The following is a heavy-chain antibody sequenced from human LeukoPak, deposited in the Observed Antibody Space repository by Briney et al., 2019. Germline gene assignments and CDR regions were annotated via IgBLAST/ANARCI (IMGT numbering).Heavy chain of an antibody. V-gene: IGHV3-21*01. CDR3: ARDRAYVLSLLDY. D-gene: IGHD2-8*01. CDR1: GFTFSNYR. Sequence: PGGSLRLSCVASGFTFSNYRMNWVRQAPGRGLEWVSSISSGGDSIYYADSLKGRFTISRDNAKNSLSLQMNSLRAEDTAVYYCARDRAYVLSLLDYWGQGTLVTVSS. J-gene: IGHJ4*02. CDR2: ISSGGDSI.